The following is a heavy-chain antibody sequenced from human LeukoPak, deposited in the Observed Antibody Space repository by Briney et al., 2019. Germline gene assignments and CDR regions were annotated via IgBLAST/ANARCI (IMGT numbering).Heavy chain of an antibody. J-gene: IGHJ3*02. Sequence: GGSLRLSCKASGFTVSSYCMSWVRQAPGKGLEWVANIKQDGSEKYYVDSVKGRFTISRDNAKNSLYLQMNSLRAEDTAVYYCARDGDYGDSNDAFDIWGQGTMVTVSS. CDR2: IKQDGSEK. CDR3: ARDGDYGDSNDAFDI. CDR1: GFTVSSYC. D-gene: IGHD4-17*01. V-gene: IGHV3-7*01.